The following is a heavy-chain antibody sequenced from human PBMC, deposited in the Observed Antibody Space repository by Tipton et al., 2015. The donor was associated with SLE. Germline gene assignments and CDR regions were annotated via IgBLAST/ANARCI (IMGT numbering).Heavy chain of an antibody. D-gene: IGHD2-8*02. J-gene: IGHJ3*02. Sequence: TLSLTCIVSGGSITTRSYYWGWIRQPPGKGLEWIASISYSGATYYNPSLKSRVIISLDTSRNHFSLKLTSVTAADTAVYFCARDRDIVLEPVPIPPAFYIWCQGTTVTVSS. CDR3: ARDRDIVLEPVPIPPAFYI. V-gene: IGHV4-39*07. CDR2: ISYSGAT. CDR1: GGSITTRSYY.